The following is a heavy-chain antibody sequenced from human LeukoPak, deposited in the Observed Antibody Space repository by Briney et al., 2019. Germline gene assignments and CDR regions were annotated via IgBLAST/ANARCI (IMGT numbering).Heavy chain of an antibody. CDR3: VKVDNGILTGYYAFDY. CDR2: MSGSGGST. CDR1: GFTFSSYA. V-gene: IGHV3-23*01. D-gene: IGHD3-9*01. Sequence: GGSLRLSRAASGFTFSSYAMSWVRQAPGRGLEWVSAMSGSGGSTYFADSVKGRFTISRDKSKNTLYLQMNSLRAEDTAVYYCVKVDNGILTGYYAFDYWGQGTLVTVSS. J-gene: IGHJ4*02.